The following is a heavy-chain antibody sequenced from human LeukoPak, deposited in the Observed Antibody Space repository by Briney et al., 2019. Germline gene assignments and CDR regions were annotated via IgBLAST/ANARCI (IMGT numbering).Heavy chain of an antibody. J-gene: IGHJ5*02. Sequence: SETLSLTCTVSGGSISSYYWSWIRQPAGKGLEWIGRIYTSGSITYNPSLKSRVSMSVDTSKNQFSLKLSAVTAADTAVYYCARDSGTTGEVKFDPWGQGTLVTVSS. D-gene: IGHD3-10*01. CDR1: GGSISSYY. CDR2: IYTSGSI. V-gene: IGHV4-4*07. CDR3: ARDSGTTGEVKFDP.